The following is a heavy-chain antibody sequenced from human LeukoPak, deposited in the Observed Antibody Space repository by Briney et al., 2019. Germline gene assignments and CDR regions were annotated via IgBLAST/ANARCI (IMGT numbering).Heavy chain of an antibody. CDR3: ARDSVVPAANADY. CDR1: GYTFTSYG. CDR2: ISAYSGNT. D-gene: IGHD2-2*01. J-gene: IGHJ4*02. V-gene: IGHV1-18*04. Sequence: ASVMVSCKASGYTFTSYGISWVRQAPGQGLEWMGWISAYSGNTNYAQKLQGRVTMTTDTSTSTAYVELRSLRTDDTAVYYCARDSVVPAANADYWGQGTLVTVSS.